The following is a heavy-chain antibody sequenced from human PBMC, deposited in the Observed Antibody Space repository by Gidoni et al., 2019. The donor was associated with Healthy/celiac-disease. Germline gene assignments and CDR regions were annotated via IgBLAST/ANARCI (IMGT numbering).Heavy chain of an antibody. CDR1: GFTFSSYD. CDR3: ARGDISNYYYYGMDV. V-gene: IGHV3-13*01. J-gene: IGHJ6*02. CDR2: IGTAGDT. D-gene: IGHD2-15*01. Sequence: VQLLESGGGLVQPGGSLRLPCAASGFTFSSYDMHWVRQATGKGLEWVSAIGTAGDTYYPGSVKGRFTISRENAKNSLYLQMNSLRAGDTAVYYCARGDISNYYYYGMDVWGQGTTVTVSS.